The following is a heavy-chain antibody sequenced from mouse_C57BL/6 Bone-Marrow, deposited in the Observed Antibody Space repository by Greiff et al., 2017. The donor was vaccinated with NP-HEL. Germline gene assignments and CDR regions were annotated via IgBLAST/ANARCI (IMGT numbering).Heavy chain of an antibody. J-gene: IGHJ3*01. CDR1: GYTFTSYW. D-gene: IGHD2-4*01. V-gene: IGHV1-69*01. Sequence: QVHVKQPGAELVMPGASVKLSCKASGYTFTSYWMHWVKQRPGQGLEWIGEIDPSDSYTNYNQKFKGKSTLTVDKSSSTAYMQLSSLTSEDSAVYYCARFDYDAYWGQGTLVTVSA. CDR3: ARFDYDAY. CDR2: IDPSDSYT.